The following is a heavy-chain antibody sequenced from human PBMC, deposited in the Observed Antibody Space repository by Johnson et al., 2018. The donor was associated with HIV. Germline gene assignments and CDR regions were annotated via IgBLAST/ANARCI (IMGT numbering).Heavy chain of an antibody. Sequence: QMLLVESGGGVVQPGRSLRLSCAASGFTFDDYAMHWVRQAPGKGLEWVSVIYSGDSTNYADSVTGRFTISRDNSKNTLYLQMNSLRAEDTAVYYCARGEQWSLLGAFDIWGQGIMVTVSS. CDR2: IYSGDST. V-gene: IGHV3-NL1*01. D-gene: IGHD6-19*01. J-gene: IGHJ3*02. CDR1: GFTFDDYA. CDR3: ARGEQWSLLGAFDI.